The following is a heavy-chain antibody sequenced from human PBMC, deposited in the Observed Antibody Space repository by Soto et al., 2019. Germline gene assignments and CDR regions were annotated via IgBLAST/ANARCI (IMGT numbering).Heavy chain of an antibody. Sequence: PLEILSLTCTVSGGSISSYCWSWIRQPPGKGLEWIGSIYYTGSTNYNPSLKSRVTISVDTSKNQFSLKLTSVTAADAALYYCARDFFDSSDYTTNWFDPWGQGTLVTVSS. J-gene: IGHJ5*02. CDR2: IYYTGST. CDR3: ARDFFDSSDYTTNWFDP. D-gene: IGHD3-22*01. CDR1: GGSISSYC. V-gene: IGHV4-59*08.